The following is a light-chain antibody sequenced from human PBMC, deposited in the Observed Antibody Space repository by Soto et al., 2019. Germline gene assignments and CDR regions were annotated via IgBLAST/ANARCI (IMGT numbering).Light chain of an antibody. CDR1: SSDVGGYNY. Sequence: QYVLTQPPSASGSPGQSVTISCTGTSSDVGGYNYVSWYQQHPGKAPKVMIYEVSKRPSGVPDRFSGSKSGNTASLTVSGLQAEDEADYYCSSYGGNNNLVFGGGTKVTVL. CDR2: EVS. J-gene: IGLJ2*01. CDR3: SSYGGNNNLV. V-gene: IGLV2-8*01.